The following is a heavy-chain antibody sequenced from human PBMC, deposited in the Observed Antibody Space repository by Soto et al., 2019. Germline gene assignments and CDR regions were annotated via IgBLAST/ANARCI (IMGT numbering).Heavy chain of an antibody. CDR2: ISGRSSTI. CDR3: AKDRYSSSWYRPDY. CDR1: GFIFSDYY. J-gene: IGHJ4*02. Sequence: LILSCAASGFIFSDYYMGWIRQAPGKGLEWISYISGRSSTIDYADSVQGRFTISRDNTKNSLYLQMNSLTVEDTAVYYCAKDRYSSSWYRPDYWGQGTLVTVSS. V-gene: IGHV3-11*01. D-gene: IGHD6-13*01.